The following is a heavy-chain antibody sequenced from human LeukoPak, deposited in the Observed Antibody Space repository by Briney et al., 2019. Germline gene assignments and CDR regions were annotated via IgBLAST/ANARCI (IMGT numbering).Heavy chain of an antibody. CDR1: GGSFSDYY. CDR3: ARLDYYDSRLNWFDP. J-gene: IGHJ5*02. V-gene: IGHV4-34*12. Sequence: SETLSLTCVVYGGSFSDYYWTWIRQPPGKGLEWIAEIIHSGRSNYSPSLKSRATISVDSSKNQFSLKLSSVTAADTAVYYCARLDYYDSRLNWFDPWGQGTLVTVSS. CDR2: IIHSGRS. D-gene: IGHD3-22*01.